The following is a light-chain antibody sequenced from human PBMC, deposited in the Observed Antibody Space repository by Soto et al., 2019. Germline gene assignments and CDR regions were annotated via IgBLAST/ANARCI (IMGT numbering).Light chain of an antibody. CDR3: QHYNSYST. J-gene: IGKJ4*01. CDR2: DAS. Sequence: DIQMTQSPSTLSASVGDRVTLTCRASQSISSWLAWYQQKPGKAPKLLIYDASSLESGVPSRFSGSGSGAEFTLTIRSLPPDDFATYYCQHYNSYSTFGGGTKVEIK. CDR1: QSISSW. V-gene: IGKV1-5*01.